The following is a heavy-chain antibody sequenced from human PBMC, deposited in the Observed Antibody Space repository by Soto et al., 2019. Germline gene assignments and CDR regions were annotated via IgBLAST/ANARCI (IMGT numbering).Heavy chain of an antibody. Sequence: QVQLVQSGAEVKKPGASVKVSCKASGYTFTSYGISWVRQAPGQGLEWMGWISAYNGNTQYVQKFQGRVTMTTDTSRSTANMELRSLKSDDTAVYYCARGAAAGNSYYYNGMDVWGQGTTVTVSS. V-gene: IGHV1-18*01. CDR2: ISAYNGNT. J-gene: IGHJ6*02. CDR3: ARGAAAGNSYYYNGMDV. D-gene: IGHD6-13*01. CDR1: GYTFTSYG.